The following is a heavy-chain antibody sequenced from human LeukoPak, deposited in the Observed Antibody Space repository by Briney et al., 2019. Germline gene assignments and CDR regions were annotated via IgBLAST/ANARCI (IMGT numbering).Heavy chain of an antibody. D-gene: IGHD3-16*01. CDR1: GFTFSSYA. Sequence: GGSLRLSCAASGFTFSSYAMSWVRQAPGEGLEWVSAISGSGGSTYYADFVKGRFTISRDNSKNTLYLQMNSLRAEDTAVYYCAKDLAHRGDGMDVWGKGTTVTVSS. CDR2: ISGSGGST. CDR3: AKDLAHRGDGMDV. J-gene: IGHJ6*04. V-gene: IGHV3-23*01.